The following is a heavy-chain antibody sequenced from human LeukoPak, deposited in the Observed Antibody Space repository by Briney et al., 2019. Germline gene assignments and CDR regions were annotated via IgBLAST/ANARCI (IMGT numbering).Heavy chain of an antibody. V-gene: IGHV3-23*01. CDR2: ISGSGGST. Sequence: GGSLRLSCAASGFTFSSYAMSWVRQAPGKGLEWVSAISGSGGSTYYADSVKGRFTISRDNSKNTLYLQMNSLRADDTAVFYCARGGSTVVAPYYWSQGTLVTVSS. D-gene: IGHD4-23*01. J-gene: IGHJ4*01. CDR3: ARGGSTVVAPYY. CDR1: GFTFSSYA.